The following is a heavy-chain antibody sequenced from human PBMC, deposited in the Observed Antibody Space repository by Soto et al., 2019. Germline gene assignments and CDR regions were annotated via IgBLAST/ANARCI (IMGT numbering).Heavy chain of an antibody. Sequence: PWGALRLSCSASGFSFSNSYVHWIRQAPGKGLEYVSAISSNGDRIYDADSVKVRFTITRDNTNNTLYLQMISLRPEDAALYYCVKVLDSSGWYYYDYWGQGVPVTVSS. V-gene: IGHV3-64D*08. J-gene: IGHJ4*02. CDR2: ISSNGDRI. CDR3: VKVLDSSGWYYYDY. D-gene: IGHD6-19*01. CDR1: GFSFSNSY.